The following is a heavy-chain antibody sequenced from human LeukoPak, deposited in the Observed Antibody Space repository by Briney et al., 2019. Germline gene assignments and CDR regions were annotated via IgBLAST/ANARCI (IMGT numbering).Heavy chain of an antibody. CDR2: INIGGTNT. V-gene: IGHV3-11*01. D-gene: IGHD5-24*01. J-gene: IGHJ4*02. CDR1: GFTFNDYY. Sequence: GGSLRLSCAASGFTFNDYYMSWIRQAPGKGLEWLSYINIGGTNTHYADSVKGRFTISRDNAKKSLYLEMNSLRAEDTAVYYCATDQPWQLLGFWGQGTLVTVSS. CDR3: ATDQPWQLLGF.